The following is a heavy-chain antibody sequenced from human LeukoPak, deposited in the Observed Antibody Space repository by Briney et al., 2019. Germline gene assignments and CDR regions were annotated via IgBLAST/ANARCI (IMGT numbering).Heavy chain of an antibody. CDR3: ARKGSLVPAYTSHYGMDV. D-gene: IGHD2-2*01. V-gene: IGHV4-34*01. J-gene: IGHJ6*02. CDR2: INHSGST. Sequence: RPSETLSLTCAVYGRSFSGYYWSWLRQPPGKGLEWLGEINHSGSTNYNPSLKSRVTISVDTSKNQFSLKLSSVTAADTAVYYCARKGSLVPAYTSHYGMDVWGQGTTVTVSS. CDR1: GRSFSGYY.